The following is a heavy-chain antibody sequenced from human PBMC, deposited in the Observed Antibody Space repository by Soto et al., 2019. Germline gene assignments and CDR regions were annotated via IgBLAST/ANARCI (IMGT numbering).Heavy chain of an antibody. CDR2: INPNSGGT. J-gene: IGHJ6*02. Sequence: ASVKVSCKASGYTFTDYYMHWVRQAPGQGLEWMGWINPNSGGTNYAQKFQGWVTMTRDTSISTAYMELSRLKSDDTAVYYCAREVRLYYDFYMDVWGQGTTVTVSS. CDR1: GYTFTDYY. V-gene: IGHV1-2*04. CDR3: AREVRLYYDFYMDV. D-gene: IGHD3-3*01.